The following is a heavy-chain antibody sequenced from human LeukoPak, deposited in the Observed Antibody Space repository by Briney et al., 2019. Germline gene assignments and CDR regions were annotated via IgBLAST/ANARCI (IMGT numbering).Heavy chain of an antibody. CDR1: GGSISSGSYF. D-gene: IGHD3-3*01. Sequence: PSETLSLTCTVSGGSISSGSYFWSWIRQPAGKGLEWIGRIYTSGSTNYNPSLKSRVTMSVDTSENQVSLELSSVTAADTAVYYCARADARSRSWFDPWGQGTLVTVSS. CDR2: IYTSGST. J-gene: IGHJ5*02. CDR3: ARADARSRSWFDP. V-gene: IGHV4-61*02.